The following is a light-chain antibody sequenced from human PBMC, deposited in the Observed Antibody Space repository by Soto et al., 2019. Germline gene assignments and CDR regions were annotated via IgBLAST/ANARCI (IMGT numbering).Light chain of an antibody. CDR2: DAS. J-gene: IGKJ4*01. V-gene: IGKV3-11*01. Sequence: EIVLTQSPATLSLSPGERASLSCRASQSVSNYLAWYQQKPGQAPRLLIYDASNRATGIPARFSGSGSGTDSTLLAISVDLKYFEFFYFKQRKNGPHILGGGTK. CDR3: KQRKNGPHI. CDR1: QSVSNY.